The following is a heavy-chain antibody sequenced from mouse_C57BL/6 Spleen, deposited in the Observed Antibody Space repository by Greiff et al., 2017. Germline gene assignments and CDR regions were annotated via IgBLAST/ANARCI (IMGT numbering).Heavy chain of an antibody. J-gene: IGHJ2*01. CDR3: ARKGFATGGAKDFDY. D-gene: IGHD1-1*01. Sequence: QVQLQQPGAELVKPGASVKLSCKASGYTFTSYWMQWVKQRPGQGLEWIGEIDPSDSYTNSNQTFKGKATLTVDTSSSTAYMQLSSRASEDSAVYYCARKGFATGGAKDFDYWGQGTTLTVSS. V-gene: IGHV1-50*01. CDR1: GYTFTSYW. CDR2: IDPSDSYT.